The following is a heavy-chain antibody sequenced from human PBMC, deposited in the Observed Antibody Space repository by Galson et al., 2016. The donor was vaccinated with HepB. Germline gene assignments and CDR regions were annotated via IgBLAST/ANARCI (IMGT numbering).Heavy chain of an antibody. D-gene: IGHD3-10*01. J-gene: IGHJ4*02. CDR3: ARDSFDSHGSGSPLFDY. CDR1: GDSVSSHSAA. V-gene: IGHV6-1*01. Sequence: CAISGDSVSSHSAAWNWIRQSPSRGLEWLGRTYYKSKWHDDYAVSVESRIIINPDTSKNQFSLHLNSVTPEDTAVYYCARDSFDSHGSGSPLFDYWGQGTLVTVSS. CDR2: TYYKSKWHD.